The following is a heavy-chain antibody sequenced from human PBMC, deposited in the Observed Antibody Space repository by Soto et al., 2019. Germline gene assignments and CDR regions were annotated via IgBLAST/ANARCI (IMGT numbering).Heavy chain of an antibody. CDR2: TYYRSKWYN. CDR3: VRGDGDYYDGNGYLGRH. Sequence: PSKTLSLTCAISGDSVSSNSAAWNWIRQSTSRGLEWLGRTYYRSKWYNDYAVSVKSRITISRDNSKNTVYLQMNSLRAEDTAVYYCVRGDGDYYDGNGYLGRHWGQGTLVTVSS. CDR1: GDSVSSNSAA. J-gene: IGHJ4*02. D-gene: IGHD3-22*01. V-gene: IGHV6-1*01.